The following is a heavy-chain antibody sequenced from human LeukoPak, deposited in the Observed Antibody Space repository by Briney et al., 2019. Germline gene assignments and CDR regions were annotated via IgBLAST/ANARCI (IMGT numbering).Heavy chain of an antibody. CDR3: AKDRTFGGVIVLDY. CDR1: GFTFSSYA. D-gene: IGHD3-16*02. CDR2: ISGSGGST. Sequence: GGSLRLSCAASGFTFSSYAMSWVRQAPGKGLEWGSAISGSGGSTYYADYGKGTFTSSRDNSKKTLDLQMNSLRAEDTTVYYCAKDRTFGGVIVLDYWGQGTLVTVSS. J-gene: IGHJ4*02. V-gene: IGHV3-23*01.